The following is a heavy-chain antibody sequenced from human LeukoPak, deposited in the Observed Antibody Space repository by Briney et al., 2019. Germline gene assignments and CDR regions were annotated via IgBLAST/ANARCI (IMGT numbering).Heavy chain of an antibody. D-gene: IGHD5-12*01. V-gene: IGHV4-4*02. CDR1: GGSISSSNW. Sequence: SGTLSLTCAVSGGSISSSNWWSWVRQPPGKGLEWIGEIYHSGSTNYNPSLKSRVTISVDKSKNQFSLKRSSVTAADTAVYYCARSGIVATIYFDYWGQGTLVTVSS. CDR3: ARSGIVATIYFDY. J-gene: IGHJ4*02. CDR2: IYHSGST.